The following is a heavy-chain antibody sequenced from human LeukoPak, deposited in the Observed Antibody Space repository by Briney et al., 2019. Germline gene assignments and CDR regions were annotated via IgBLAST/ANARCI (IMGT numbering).Heavy chain of an antibody. J-gene: IGHJ4*02. CDR3: ARDCPEYYYDSSGYYPPH. CDR2: IIPIFGIA. D-gene: IGHD3-22*01. CDR1: GGTFSSYA. Sequence: SVKVSCKASGGTFSSYAISWVRQAPGQGLEWMGRIIPIFGIANYAQKFQGRVTITADKSTSTAYMELSSLRSEGTAVYYCARDCPEYYYDSSGYYPPHWGQGTLVTVSS. V-gene: IGHV1-69*04.